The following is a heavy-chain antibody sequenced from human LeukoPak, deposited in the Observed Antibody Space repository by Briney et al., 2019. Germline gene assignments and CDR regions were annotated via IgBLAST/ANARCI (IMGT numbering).Heavy chain of an antibody. CDR1: GGTFSSYA. V-gene: IGHV1-69*13. D-gene: IGHD6-19*01. CDR3: AKPLYSSGWYVVDY. J-gene: IGHJ4*02. CDR2: IIPIFGTA. Sequence: SVKVSCKASGGTFSSYAISWVRQAPGQGLEWMGGIIPIFGTANYAQKFQGRATITADESTSTAYMELNSLRAEDTAVHYCAKPLYSSGWYVVDYWGQGTLVTVSS.